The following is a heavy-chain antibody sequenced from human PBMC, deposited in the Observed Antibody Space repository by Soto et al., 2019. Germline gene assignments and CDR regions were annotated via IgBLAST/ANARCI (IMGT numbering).Heavy chain of an antibody. CDR1: GGSFSSGAYH. J-gene: IGHJ5*02. D-gene: IGHD4-4*01. Sequence: SETLSLTCTVSGGSFSSGAYHWSWIRQYPGKGLEWIGSISYRGNTYYNPSLKSRLSMSVDTSKNQFSLNLTSVTAADTAVYYCARATQSPDRWFDPWGQGTLVTVSS. CDR3: ARATQSPDRWFDP. V-gene: IGHV4-31*03. CDR2: ISYRGNT.